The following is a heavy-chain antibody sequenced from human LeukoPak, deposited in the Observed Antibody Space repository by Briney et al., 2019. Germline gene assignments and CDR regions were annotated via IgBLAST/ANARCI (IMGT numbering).Heavy chain of an antibody. D-gene: IGHD6-13*01. Sequence: GSLKLPCATSGFTFSSYALSWVRQAPGKGLEWVSAITGSGGTTSYADSVKGRFTISRDNSKNTLYLQMNSLRAEDTAVYYCAKAKQLAASPDYWGQGTLVTVSS. J-gene: IGHJ4*02. CDR2: ITGSGGTT. CDR3: AKAKQLAASPDY. V-gene: IGHV3-23*01. CDR1: GFTFSSYA.